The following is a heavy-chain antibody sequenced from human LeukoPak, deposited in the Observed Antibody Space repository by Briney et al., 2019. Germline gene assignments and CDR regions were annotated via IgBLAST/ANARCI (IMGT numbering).Heavy chain of an antibody. J-gene: IGHJ3*02. CDR3: ARLEMATITHAFDI. CDR1: RFTVSRYY. D-gene: IGHD5-24*01. Sequence: PGGSLRLSCAASRFTVSRYYMIWVLQAPGKGLEWVSVIYSGGSTYYADSVKGRFTISRHDPKNTLYLQMNSLRPEDTAVYYCARLEMATITHAFDIWGQGAMVTVSS. V-gene: IGHV3-53*04. CDR2: IYSGGST.